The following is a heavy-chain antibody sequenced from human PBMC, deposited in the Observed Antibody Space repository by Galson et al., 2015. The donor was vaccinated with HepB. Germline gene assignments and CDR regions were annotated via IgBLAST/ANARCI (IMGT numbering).Heavy chain of an antibody. Sequence: QVQLQESGPGLVKPSETLSLTCTVSGGSISSYYWSWIRQPPGKGLEWIGYIYYSGSTNYNPSLKSRVTISVDTSKNQFSLKLSSVTAADTAVYYCARDLGSEGDYFDYWGQGTLVTVSS. J-gene: IGHJ4*02. D-gene: IGHD3-16*01. CDR1: GGSISSYY. V-gene: IGHV4-59*01. CDR3: ARDLGSEGDYFDY. CDR2: IYYSGST.